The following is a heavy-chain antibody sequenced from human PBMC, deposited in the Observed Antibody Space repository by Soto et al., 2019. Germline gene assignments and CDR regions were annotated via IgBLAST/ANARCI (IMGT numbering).Heavy chain of an antibody. J-gene: IGHJ4*02. D-gene: IGHD4-4*01. CDR2: TNTDGSST. Sequence: GGSLRLSCASSGFTFSTYWMHWVRQAPGKGLVWVSRTNTDGSSTTYADSVEGRFTISRDNAKNTLYLQMNSLRAEDTAVYYCARGTRVTPAESDFDYWGQGTLVTVSS. CDR3: ARGTRVTPAESDFDY. V-gene: IGHV3-74*01. CDR1: GFTFSTYW.